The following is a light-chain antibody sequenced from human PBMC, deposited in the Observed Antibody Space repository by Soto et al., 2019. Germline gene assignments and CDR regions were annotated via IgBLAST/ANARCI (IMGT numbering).Light chain of an antibody. CDR1: QSVSSY. CDR3: QQRSNWPLP. J-gene: IGKJ4*01. Sequence: EIVLTQSPATLSLSPGERATLSCRASQSVSSYLAWYQHKPGQAPRLLIYDASNRATGIPARFSGSGSGTGSTLTISSLEPEDFAVYYCQQRSNWPLPFGGGTRWIS. V-gene: IGKV3-11*01. CDR2: DAS.